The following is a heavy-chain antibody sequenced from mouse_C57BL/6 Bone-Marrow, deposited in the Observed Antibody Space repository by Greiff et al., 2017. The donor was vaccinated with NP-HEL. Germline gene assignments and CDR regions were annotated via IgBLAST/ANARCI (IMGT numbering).Heavy chain of an antibody. CDR1: GYSFTGYY. Sequence: EVQLQQSGPELVKPGASVKISCKASGYSFTGYYMNWVKQSPEKSLEWIGEINPSTGGTTYNQKFKAKATLTVDKSSSTAYMQLKSLTSEDSAVYYCARRGKDGDAMDYWGQGTSVTVSS. CDR3: ARRGKDGDAMDY. CDR2: INPSTGGT. V-gene: IGHV1-42*01. J-gene: IGHJ4*01.